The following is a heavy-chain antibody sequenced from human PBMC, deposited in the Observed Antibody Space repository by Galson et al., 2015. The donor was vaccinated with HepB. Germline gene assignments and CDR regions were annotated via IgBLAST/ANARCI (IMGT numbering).Heavy chain of an antibody. V-gene: IGHV3-30-3*01. Sequence: SLRLSCAASGFTFSSYAMHWVRQAPGKGLGWVAVISYDGSNKYYADSVKGRFTISRDNSKNTLYLQMNSLRAEDTAVYYCARGIAAAGFFDYWGQGTLVTVSS. CDR3: ARGIAAAGFFDY. CDR1: GFTFSSYA. D-gene: IGHD6-13*01. CDR2: ISYDGSNK. J-gene: IGHJ4*02.